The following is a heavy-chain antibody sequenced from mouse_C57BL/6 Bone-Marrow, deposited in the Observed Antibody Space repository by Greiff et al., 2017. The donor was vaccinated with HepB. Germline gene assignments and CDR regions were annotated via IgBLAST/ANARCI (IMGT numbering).Heavy chain of an antibody. D-gene: IGHD1-1*01. CDR2: ISSGSSTI. Sequence: EVQRVESGGGLVKPGGSLKLSCAASGFTFSDYGMHWVRQAPEKGLEWVAYISSGSSTIYYADTVKGRFTISRDNAKNTLFLQMTSLRSEDTAMYYCAGLLLPWYFDVWGTGTTVTVAS. CDR1: GFTFSDYG. V-gene: IGHV5-17*01. J-gene: IGHJ1*03. CDR3: AGLLLPWYFDV.